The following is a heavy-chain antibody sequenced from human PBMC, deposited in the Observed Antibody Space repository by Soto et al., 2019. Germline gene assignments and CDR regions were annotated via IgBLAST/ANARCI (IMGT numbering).Heavy chain of an antibody. V-gene: IGHV3-21*01. CDR2: ISSSSSYI. J-gene: IGHJ4*02. CDR3: ARVQQVLEWTPYYFDY. Sequence: GGSLRLSCAASGFTFSSYSMNWVRQAPGKGLEWVSSISSSSSYIYYADSVKGRFTISRDNAKNSLYPQMNSLRAEDTAVYYCARVQQVLEWTPYYFDYWGQGTLVTVSS. D-gene: IGHD3-3*01. CDR1: GFTFSSYS.